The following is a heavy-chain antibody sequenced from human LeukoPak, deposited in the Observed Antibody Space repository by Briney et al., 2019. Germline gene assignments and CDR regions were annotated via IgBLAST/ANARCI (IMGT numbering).Heavy chain of an antibody. V-gene: IGHV1-18*04. CDR1: AYTFTIYG. Sequence: ASVKVSFKASAYTFTIYGISWVRQAPGQGLEWMGWISAYNGNTNFAEKLQGRVTMTTDTSTSTAYMELRSLRFDDTGVYYCARVFRGGAFDIWGQGTMVTVSS. D-gene: IGHD3-10*01. CDR2: ISAYNGNT. J-gene: IGHJ3*02. CDR3: ARVFRGGAFDI.